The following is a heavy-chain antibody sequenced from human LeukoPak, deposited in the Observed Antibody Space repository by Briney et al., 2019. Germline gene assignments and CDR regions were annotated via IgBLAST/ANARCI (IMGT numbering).Heavy chain of an antibody. CDR1: GFTFSSYE. CDR3: ARTYYYDSSGYFDAFDI. V-gene: IGHV3-48*03. J-gene: IGHJ3*02. D-gene: IGHD3-22*01. Sequence: PGGSLRLSCAASGFTFSSYEVNWVRQAPGKGLEWVSYISSGSTIYYADSVKGRFTISRDNAKNSLYLQMNSLRAEDTAVYYCARTYYYDSSGYFDAFDIWGQGTMVTVSS. CDR2: ISSGSTI.